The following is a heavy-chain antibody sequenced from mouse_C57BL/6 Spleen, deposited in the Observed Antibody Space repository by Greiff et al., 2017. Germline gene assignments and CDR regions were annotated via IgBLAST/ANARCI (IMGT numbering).Heavy chain of an antibody. D-gene: IGHD1-1*01. CDR3: TTKFDYYGSSYPHY. CDR1: GFNIKDDY. V-gene: IGHV14-4*01. Sequence: VQLQQSGAELVRPGASVKLSCTASGFNIKDDYMHWVKQRPEQGLEWIGWIDPENGDTEYASKFQGKATITADTSSNTAYLQLSSLTSEDTAVYYCTTKFDYYGSSYPHYWGQGTTRTVSS. CDR2: IDPENGDT. J-gene: IGHJ2*01.